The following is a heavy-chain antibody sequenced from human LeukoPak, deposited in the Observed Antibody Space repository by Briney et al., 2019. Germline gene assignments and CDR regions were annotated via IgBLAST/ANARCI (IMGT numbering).Heavy chain of an antibody. CDR3: ARDRQQLVFPYYYYGMDV. CDR1: GGSISSGGYY. CDR2: IYYSGST. Sequence: SETLSLTCTVSGGSISSGGYYWSWIRQHPGKGLEWIGYIYYSGSTYYNPSLKSRVTISVDTSKNQFSLKLSSVTAADTAVYYCARDRQQLVFPYYYYGMDVWGQGTTVTISS. D-gene: IGHD6-13*01. V-gene: IGHV4-31*03. J-gene: IGHJ6*02.